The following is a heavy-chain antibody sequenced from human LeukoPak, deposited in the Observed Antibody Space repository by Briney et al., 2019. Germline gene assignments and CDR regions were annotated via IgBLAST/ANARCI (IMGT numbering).Heavy chain of an antibody. CDR3: ARTYYYGSGRYPFDY. Sequence: SVKVSCKASGGTFSSYAISWVRPAPGQGLEWMGGIIPIFGTANYAQKFQGRVTITADESTSTAYMELSSLRSEDTAVYYCARTYYYGSGRYPFDYWGQGTLVTVSS. CDR1: GGTFSSYA. J-gene: IGHJ4*02. V-gene: IGHV1-69*13. CDR2: IIPIFGTA. D-gene: IGHD3-10*01.